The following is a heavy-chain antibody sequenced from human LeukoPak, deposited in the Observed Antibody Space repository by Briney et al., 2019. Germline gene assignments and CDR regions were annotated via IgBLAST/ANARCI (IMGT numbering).Heavy chain of an antibody. D-gene: IGHD5-18*01. J-gene: IGHJ5*02. CDR3: ATYRQVMLPFEA. Sequence: GESLRLSCAASGFTFSSYSMNWVRQAPGKGLEWVSSTFQGGGEIHYADSVRGRFTISRDNSRSTLFLQMNSLRGEDTAIYYCATYRQVMLPFEAWGRGTLVTVSS. V-gene: IGHV3-21*04. CDR2: TFQGGGEI. CDR1: GFTFSSYS.